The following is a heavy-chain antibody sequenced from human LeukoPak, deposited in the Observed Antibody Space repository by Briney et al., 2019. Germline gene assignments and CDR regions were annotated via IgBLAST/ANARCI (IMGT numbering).Heavy chain of an antibody. Sequence: HPGGSLRLSCAASGFTFSSYGMHWVRQAPGKGLEWVAFIRYDGSNKYYADSVKGRFTISRDNSKNTLYLQMNSLRAEDTAVYYCAKAFLVNVLRFLEWFPQPDYWGQGTLVTVSS. CDR3: AKAFLVNVLRFLEWFPQPDY. J-gene: IGHJ4*02. CDR1: GFTFSSYG. D-gene: IGHD3-3*01. CDR2: IRYDGSNK. V-gene: IGHV3-30*02.